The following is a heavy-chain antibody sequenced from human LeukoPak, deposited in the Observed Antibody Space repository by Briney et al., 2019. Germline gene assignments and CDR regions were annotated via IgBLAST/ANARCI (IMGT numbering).Heavy chain of an antibody. Sequence: PSGTLSLTCTVSGGSVSSGSYSWSWIRQPPGKGLEWIGYIYYSGSTSYNPSLRSRVTISVDTSKNQFSLNLTSVTAADTAVYYCARVSFHYHSGNYGWCFDSWGQGTLVTVSS. D-gene: IGHD3-10*01. J-gene: IGHJ4*02. V-gene: IGHV4-61*01. CDR2: IYYSGST. CDR3: ARVSFHYHSGNYGWCFDS. CDR1: GGSVSSGSYS.